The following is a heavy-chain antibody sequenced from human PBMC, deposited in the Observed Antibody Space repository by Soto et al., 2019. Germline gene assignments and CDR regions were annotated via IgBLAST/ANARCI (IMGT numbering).Heavy chain of an antibody. V-gene: IGHV4-59*01. D-gene: IGHD3-16*02. CDR1: CGSISSYY. CDR2: IYYSGST. CDR3: ASLIWGSYRFDY. J-gene: IGHJ4*02. Sequence: ETLSLTCTGSCGSISSYYWSWIRQPPGKGLEWIGYIYYSGSTNYNPSLKSRVTISVDTSKNQFSLKLSSVTAADTAVYYCASLIWGSYRFDYWGQGTLVTV.